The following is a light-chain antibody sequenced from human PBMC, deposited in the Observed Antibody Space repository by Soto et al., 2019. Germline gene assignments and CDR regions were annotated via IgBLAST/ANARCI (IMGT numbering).Light chain of an antibody. Sequence: EIVLTQSPGSLSLSPRERATLSCRASQSVSSNHLAWYQQKPGQAPRLLIYGASRRAAGIPDRCSGSGSGTDFTLTISRLEPEDFAVYYCQQYGGSTYTFGQGTKVEIK. CDR2: GAS. J-gene: IGKJ2*01. CDR3: QQYGGSTYT. V-gene: IGKV3-20*01. CDR1: QSVSSNH.